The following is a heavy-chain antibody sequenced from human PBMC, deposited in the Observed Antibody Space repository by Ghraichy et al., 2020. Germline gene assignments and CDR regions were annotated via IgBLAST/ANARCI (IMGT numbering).Heavy chain of an antibody. J-gene: IGHJ4*02. CDR2: IKQDGSVK. CDR1: GFTFSSYW. CDR3: ARGKKWLIPDDF. Sequence: GESLNISCAASGFTFSSYWMSWVRQAPGKGLEWVANIKQDGSVKYYVDSVKGRLTISRDNAKNSLYLQMNSLRAEDTAVYYCARGKKWLIPDDFWGQGTLVTVSS. D-gene: IGHD6-19*01. V-gene: IGHV3-7*01.